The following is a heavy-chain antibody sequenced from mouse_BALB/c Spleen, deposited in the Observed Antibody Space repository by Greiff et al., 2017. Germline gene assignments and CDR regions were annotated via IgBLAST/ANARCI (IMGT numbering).Heavy chain of an antibody. CDR1: GYTFSSYW. D-gene: IGHD2-1*01. CDR3: ARNYGNYHYAMDY. CDR2: ILPGSGST. J-gene: IGHJ4*01. V-gene: IGHV1-9*01. Sequence: QVHVKQSGAELMKPGASVKISCKATGYTFSSYWIEWVKQRPGHGLEWIGEILPGSGSTNYNEKFKGKATFTADTSSNTAYMQLSSLTSEDSAVYYCARNYGNYHYAMDYWGQGTSVTVSS.